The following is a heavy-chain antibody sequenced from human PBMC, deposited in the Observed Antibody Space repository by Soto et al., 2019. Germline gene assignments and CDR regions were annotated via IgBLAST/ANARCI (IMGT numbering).Heavy chain of an antibody. J-gene: IGHJ4*02. Sequence: QVQLQESGPGLVKPSGTLSLTCAVSGDSISDNKWWSWVRRPPGKGLEWIGEIYSSGSTNYNSSLKSRITMSIDKPKNQFSLNLTSVTAADTAVYYCARVISSREEYFDYWGQGTLVTVSP. CDR1: GDSISDNKW. CDR3: ARVISSREEYFDY. D-gene: IGHD2-2*01. V-gene: IGHV4-4*02. CDR2: IYSSGST.